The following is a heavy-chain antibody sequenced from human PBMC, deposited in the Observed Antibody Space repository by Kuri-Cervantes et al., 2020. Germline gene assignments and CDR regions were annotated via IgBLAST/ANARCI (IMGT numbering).Heavy chain of an antibody. J-gene: IGHJ4*02. Sequence: GESLKISCTASGFTFGDYAMSWFRQAPEKGLEWVGFIRSKAYGGTTEYAASVKGRFTISRDDSKSIAYRQMNSLKTEDTAVYYCTRYKWALLSTFDYWGQGALVTVSS. V-gene: IGHV3-49*03. CDR1: GFTFGDYA. CDR3: TRYKWALLSTFDY. D-gene: IGHD1-26*01. CDR2: IRSKAYGGTT.